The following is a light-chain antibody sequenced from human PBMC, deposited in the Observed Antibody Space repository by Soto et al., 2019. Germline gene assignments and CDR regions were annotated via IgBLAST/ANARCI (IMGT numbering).Light chain of an antibody. Sequence: QSALTQPASVYGSPGQSITISCTGTSSDVGGYNFVSWYQQHPGNAPKLIIYDVTSRPSGVSNRFSGSKSGNAASLTISGLQAEDEALYYCNSYTTSGAVVFGGGTKVTVL. CDR1: SSDVGGYNF. V-gene: IGLV2-14*03. J-gene: IGLJ3*02. CDR3: NSYTTSGAVV. CDR2: DVT.